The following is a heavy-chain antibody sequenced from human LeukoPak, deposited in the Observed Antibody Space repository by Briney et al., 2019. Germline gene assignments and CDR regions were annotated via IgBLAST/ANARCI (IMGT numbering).Heavy chain of an antibody. D-gene: IGHD3-22*01. CDR2: ISGSGGST. V-gene: IGHV3-23*01. J-gene: IGHJ3*02. CDR3: AKGDRFNYYDSSGYYSPKRDAFDI. Sequence: GGSLRLPCAASGFTFSSYAMSWVRQAPGKGLEWVSAISGSGGSTYYADSVKGRFTISRDNSKNTLYLQMNSLRAEDTAVYYCAKGDRFNYYDSSGYYSPKRDAFDIWGQGTMVTVSS. CDR1: GFTFSSYA.